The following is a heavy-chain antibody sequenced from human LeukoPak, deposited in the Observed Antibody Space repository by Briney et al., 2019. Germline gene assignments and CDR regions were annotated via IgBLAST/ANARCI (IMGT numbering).Heavy chain of an antibody. Sequence: GGSLRLSCAASGFTFSSYSMNWVRQAPGKGLEWVSYISSSSSTIYYADSVKGRFTISRDNAKNSLYLQMNSLRAEDTAVYYCAKGDYYDSSGYYPFDYWGQGTLVTVSS. CDR3: AKGDYYDSSGYYPFDY. V-gene: IGHV3-48*01. CDR2: ISSSSSTI. J-gene: IGHJ4*02. D-gene: IGHD3-22*01. CDR1: GFTFSSYS.